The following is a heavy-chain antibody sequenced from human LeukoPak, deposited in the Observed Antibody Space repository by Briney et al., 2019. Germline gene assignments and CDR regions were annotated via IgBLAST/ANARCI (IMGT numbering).Heavy chain of an antibody. D-gene: IGHD5-24*01. CDR1: GFTFGTYA. Sequence: QTGGSLRLSCAASGFTFGTYAMHWVRQAPGKGLEWVAVISYDGSNAYYADSVKGRFTISRDNSKNTLYLQMNSPSAEDTAVYYCARSSRWLQLGCDYWGQGTLVTVSS. J-gene: IGHJ4*02. CDR2: ISYDGSNA. V-gene: IGHV3-30-3*01. CDR3: ARSSRWLQLGCDY.